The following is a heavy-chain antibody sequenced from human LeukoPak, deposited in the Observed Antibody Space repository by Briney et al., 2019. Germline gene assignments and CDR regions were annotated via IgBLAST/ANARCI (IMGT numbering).Heavy chain of an antibody. J-gene: IGHJ4*02. Sequence: ASVKVSCKASGYTFTDYAMHWLRQAPGQGLEWMGRIDPNSGGTHYPQKFQGRVTVTRATSITTAYMELTRLTSDDTATYFCTRDMTTSGPIGIWGQGTLVTVSA. D-gene: IGHD1-1*01. CDR3: TRDMTTSGPIGI. CDR2: IDPNSGGT. CDR1: GYTFTDYA. V-gene: IGHV1-2*06.